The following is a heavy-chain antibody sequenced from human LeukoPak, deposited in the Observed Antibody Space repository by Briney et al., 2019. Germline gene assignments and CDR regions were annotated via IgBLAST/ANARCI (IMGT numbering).Heavy chain of an antibody. V-gene: IGHV1-2*07. CDR3: ARTGVDYGDYYFDY. D-gene: IGHD4-17*01. CDR2: INPNSAGT. CDR1: GYTFTGYY. J-gene: IGHJ4*02. Sequence: GASVKVSCKASGYTFTGYYMHWVRQAPGQGLEWMGWINPNSAGTDYALKFQGRVTMTWDTSISTAYMELSRLRSDDTAVYYCARTGVDYGDYYFDYWGQGTLVTVSS.